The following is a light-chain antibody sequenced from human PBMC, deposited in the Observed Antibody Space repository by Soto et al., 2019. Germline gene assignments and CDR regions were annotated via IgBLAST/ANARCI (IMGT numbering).Light chain of an antibody. V-gene: IGKV3-11*01. CDR3: QERNRWPRGT. CDR2: SAS. CDR1: QSVSVN. J-gene: IGKJ4*01. Sequence: EVVLTQSPAILSFSPGERSTLSCRSSQSVSVNFAWYQQKPGQAPRPLIYSASDRAPGIPARFSGSGSGTDFTLTISSLEPEDFAVYFCQERNRWPRGTFGAGTKVDIK.